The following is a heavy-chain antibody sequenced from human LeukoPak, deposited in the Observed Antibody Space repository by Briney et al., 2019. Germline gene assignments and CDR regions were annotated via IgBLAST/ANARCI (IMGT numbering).Heavy chain of an antibody. CDR1: GGSISSYY. Sequence: SETLPLTCTVSGGSISSYYWSWIRQPPGKGLEWIGYIYYSGSTNYNPSLKSRVTISVDTSKNQFSLKLSSVTAADTAVYYCARQTDFWSGYYYRDAFDIWGQGTMVTVSS. J-gene: IGHJ3*02. CDR2: IYYSGST. CDR3: ARQTDFWSGYYYRDAFDI. D-gene: IGHD3-3*01. V-gene: IGHV4-59*08.